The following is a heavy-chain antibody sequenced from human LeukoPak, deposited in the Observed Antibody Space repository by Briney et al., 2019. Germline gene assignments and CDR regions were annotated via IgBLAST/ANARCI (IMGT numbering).Heavy chain of an antibody. V-gene: IGHV1-46*01. CDR3: ARDNSLGDTAWWFDP. D-gene: IGHD1-26*01. CDR1: GYSFTSYY. Sequence: ASVKVSCKASGYSFTSYYMHWVRQAPGQGLEWMGLINPSGSSTTYAQKLQGRVTMTRDMSTSTDYMELTSLTSDDTAVYYCARDNSLGDTAWWFDPWGQGTLVTVSS. CDR2: INPSGSST. J-gene: IGHJ5*02.